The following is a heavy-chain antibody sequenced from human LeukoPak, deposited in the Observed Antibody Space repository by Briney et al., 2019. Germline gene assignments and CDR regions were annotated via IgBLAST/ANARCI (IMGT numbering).Heavy chain of an antibody. CDR2: ISWNSGSI. CDR1: GFTFGDYA. Sequence: PGGSLRLSCAASGFTFGDYAMHWVRQAPGKVLEWVSGISWNSGSIGYADSVKGRFTISRDNAKNSLYLQMNSLRAEDTALYYCAKGPAARGPIDYWGQGTLVTVSS. J-gene: IGHJ4*02. CDR3: AKGPAARGPIDY. D-gene: IGHD6-13*01. V-gene: IGHV3-9*01.